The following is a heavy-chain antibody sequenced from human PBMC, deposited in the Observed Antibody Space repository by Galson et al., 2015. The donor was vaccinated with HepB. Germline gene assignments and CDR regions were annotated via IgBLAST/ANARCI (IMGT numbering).Heavy chain of an antibody. D-gene: IGHD2-2*01. CDR3: ARDGRTSSGGPNWSTNWFDP. CDR1: EFIFSNYW. J-gene: IGHJ5*02. CDR2: IKQDGSEK. Sequence: SLRLSCAASEFIFSNYWVSWVRQAPGKGLEWVANIKQDGSEKNYVDSVKGRFTISRDNARNSLYLQMNSLRAEDTAVYYCARDGRTSSGGPNWSTNWFDPWGQGTLVTVSS. V-gene: IGHV3-7*01.